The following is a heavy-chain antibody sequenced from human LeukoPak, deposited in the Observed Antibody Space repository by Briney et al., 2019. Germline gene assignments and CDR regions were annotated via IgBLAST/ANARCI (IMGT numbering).Heavy chain of an antibody. CDR2: IYHSGST. V-gene: IGHV4-4*02. Sequence: SETLSLTCAVSGGSISSSNWWSWVRQPPGKGLEWIGEIYHSGSTNYNPSLKSRVTISVDTAKNQFSLKLSSVTAADTAVYYCAREWSIAVRYYFDYWGQGTLVTVSS. D-gene: IGHD6-6*01. CDR3: AREWSIAVRYYFDY. J-gene: IGHJ4*02. CDR1: GGSISSSNW.